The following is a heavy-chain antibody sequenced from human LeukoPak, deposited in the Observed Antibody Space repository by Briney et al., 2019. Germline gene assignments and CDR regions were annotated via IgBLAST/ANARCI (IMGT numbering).Heavy chain of an antibody. D-gene: IGHD3-16*02. Sequence: GGSLRLSCETSGFTFRTYGMHWVRQPPGKGLEWVAVMWYDGSNKYYADSVKGRFTISRDNAKNSLYLQMNSLRPEDTALYYCAKRSEGRSFDVWGQGTMVTVSS. J-gene: IGHJ3*01. V-gene: IGHV3-33*03. CDR2: MWYDGSNK. CDR1: GFTFRTYG. CDR3: AKRSEGRSFDV.